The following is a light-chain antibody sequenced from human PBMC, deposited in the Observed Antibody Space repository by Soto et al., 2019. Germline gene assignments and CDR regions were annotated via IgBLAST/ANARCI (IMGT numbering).Light chain of an antibody. J-gene: IGKJ1*01. CDR2: GAS. CDR3: QQYSSLWT. V-gene: IGKV3-20*01. CDR1: QSVSNNY. Sequence: EIVLTQSPGTLSLSPGERATLSCRTSQSVSNNYLAWYQQKPGQAPRLLIYGASRRATGIPDRFSGSGSGTDFTLSISRLEPEDFAVYYCQQYSSLWTFGQGTKVEIK.